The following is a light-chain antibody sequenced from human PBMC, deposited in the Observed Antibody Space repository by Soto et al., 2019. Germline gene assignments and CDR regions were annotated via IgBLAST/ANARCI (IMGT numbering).Light chain of an antibody. Sequence: EIVMTQSPATLSVSPGERATLSCWASQSISSNLAWYQQKPGQAPRLLIYGASTRATGIPARFSGSGSGTEFTLSISSLQSEDFAVYYCQQYNNWPPLTFGQGTRLEIK. V-gene: IGKV3-15*01. J-gene: IGKJ5*01. CDR1: QSISSN. CDR2: GAS. CDR3: QQYNNWPPLT.